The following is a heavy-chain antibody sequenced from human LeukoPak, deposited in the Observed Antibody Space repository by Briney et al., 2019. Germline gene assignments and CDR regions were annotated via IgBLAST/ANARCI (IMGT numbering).Heavy chain of an antibody. D-gene: IGHD3-22*01. CDR2: INPRGGST. Sequence: ASVKVSCKASGYSFINYGITWVRQAPGQGLEWMGIINPRGGSTTYAQKFQGRVTMTRDTSTTTVYMELSSLRSEDTAVYYCAVRDSSGYYYDYWGQGTLVTVSS. J-gene: IGHJ4*02. CDR3: AVRDSSGYYYDY. V-gene: IGHV1-46*01. CDR1: GYSFINYG.